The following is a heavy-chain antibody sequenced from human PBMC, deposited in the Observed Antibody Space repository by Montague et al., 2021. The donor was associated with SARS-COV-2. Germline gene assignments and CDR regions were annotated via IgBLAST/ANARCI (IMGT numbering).Heavy chain of an antibody. V-gene: IGHV4-39*02. CDR3: ARGMIRGVTTPFDY. Sequence: SETLSLTCSVSSGSFISSGYSWGWIRQPPGKELDWIGSIYYSGTTYYNPSPQSRGTITVDTSKNHLSLGLSSVTAADTAVYFCARGMIRGVTTPFDYWGQGGQVTVSS. CDR1: SGSFISSGYS. J-gene: IGHJ4*02. D-gene: IGHD3-10*01. CDR2: IYYSGTT.